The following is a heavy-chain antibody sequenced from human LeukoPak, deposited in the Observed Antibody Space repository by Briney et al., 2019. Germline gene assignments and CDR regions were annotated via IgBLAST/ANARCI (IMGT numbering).Heavy chain of an antibody. V-gene: IGHV5-51*01. CDR3: ARRSYSNSIDY. CDR2: IYPGDSDT. J-gene: IGHJ4*02. Sequence: XKGSGHSFTSYWIGWVRQMPGKGLEWMGIIYPGDSDTRYSPSFQGQVTISADKSISTAYLQWSSLKASDTAMYYCARRSYSNSIDYWGQGTLVTVSS. D-gene: IGHD4-11*01. CDR1: GHSFTSYW.